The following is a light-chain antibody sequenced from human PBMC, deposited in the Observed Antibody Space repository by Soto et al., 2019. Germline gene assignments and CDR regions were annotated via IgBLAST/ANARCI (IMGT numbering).Light chain of an antibody. CDR2: GDT. Sequence: QSVLTQPPSVSGAPGQRVTISCTGTSSNIGAGYDVHWYQQLPGTAPKLLIYGDTNRPSGVPDRFSGSKSGTSASLAITGLPDQDEADYYCQSYDSALNVYVVFGGGTKLTVL. V-gene: IGLV1-40*01. J-gene: IGLJ2*01. CDR3: QSYDSALNVYVV. CDR1: SSNIGAGYD.